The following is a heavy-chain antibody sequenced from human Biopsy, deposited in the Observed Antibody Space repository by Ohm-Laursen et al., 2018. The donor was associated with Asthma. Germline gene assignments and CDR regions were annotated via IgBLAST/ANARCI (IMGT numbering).Heavy chain of an antibody. CDR3: AKPADYYDSTDYLDF. CDR1: GFSFDDCA. Sequence: SSLRLSCAASGFSFDDCAMHWVRQAPGKGLEWVSSISWNSGNIDYADSVKGRFTISRDNAKNSLYLQMQSLRPEDTAFYYCAKPADYYDSTDYLDFWGRGTLVTVSS. J-gene: IGHJ4*01. D-gene: IGHD3-22*01. V-gene: IGHV3-9*01. CDR2: ISWNSGNI.